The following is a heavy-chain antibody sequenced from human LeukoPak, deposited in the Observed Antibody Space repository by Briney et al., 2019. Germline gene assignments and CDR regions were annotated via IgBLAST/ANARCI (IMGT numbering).Heavy chain of an antibody. CDR3: ARTASHYYDSSGYRASDAFDI. CDR2: IRYDGSNK. Sequence: GGSLRLSCAASGFTFSSYGMHWVRQAPGKGLEWVAFIRYDGSNKYYADSVKGRFTISRDNSKNTLYLQMNSLRAEDTAMYYCARTASHYYDSSGYRASDAFDIWGQGTMVTVSS. V-gene: IGHV3-30*02. J-gene: IGHJ3*02. CDR1: GFTFSSYG. D-gene: IGHD3-22*01.